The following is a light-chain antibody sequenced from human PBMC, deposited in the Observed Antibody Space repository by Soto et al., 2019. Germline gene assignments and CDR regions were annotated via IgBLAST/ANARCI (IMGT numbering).Light chain of an antibody. Sequence: QSALTQPPSASGSPGQSVAISCSGTSSDVGAYDYVSWYQQHPGKAPKLIIYDVTNRPSGVPDRFSGSKSGNTASLTVAGLQTEDEADYYCSSYAGINNFGIFGGGTKLTVL. CDR2: DVT. V-gene: IGLV2-8*01. CDR1: SSDVGAYDY. J-gene: IGLJ2*01. CDR3: SSYAGINNFGI.